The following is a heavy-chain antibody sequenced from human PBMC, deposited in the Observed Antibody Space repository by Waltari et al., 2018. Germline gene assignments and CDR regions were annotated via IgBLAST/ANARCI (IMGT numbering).Heavy chain of an antibody. J-gene: IGHJ3*01. V-gene: IGHV4-34*01. Sequence: QVQLNQWGAGVLKPSETLSLTCAVYGESFSDHFWTWIRQPPGKGLEWIGHMNHRRSENYNPSLRNRVSISVDTSMNQFSIMMTSLTAADTGVYYCARAPSFHYGIFSVPLTLDYWSQGTMVIVSS. CDR1: GESFSDHF. CDR3: ARAPSFHYGIFSVPLTLDY. CDR2: MNHRRSE. D-gene: IGHD3-3*02.